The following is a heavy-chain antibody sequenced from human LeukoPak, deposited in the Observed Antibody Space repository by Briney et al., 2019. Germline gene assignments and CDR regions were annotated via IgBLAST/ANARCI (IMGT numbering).Heavy chain of an antibody. CDR1: GFTFSSYT. Sequence: GGSLRLSCAASGFTFSSYTINWVRQAPGKGLEWVSSISSSDTYIYYADSVRGRFTISRDNAKNSVYLQMNSLRAEDTAVYYCARSDCSSTSCDKRGNFDYWGQGTLVTVSS. CDR3: ARSDCSSTSCDKRGNFDY. V-gene: IGHV3-21*01. CDR2: ISSSDTYI. J-gene: IGHJ4*02. D-gene: IGHD2-2*02.